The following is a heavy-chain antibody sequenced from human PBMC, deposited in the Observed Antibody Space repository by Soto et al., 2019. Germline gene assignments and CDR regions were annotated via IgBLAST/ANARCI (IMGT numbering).Heavy chain of an antibody. CDR2: ISYDGSNK. Sequence: GGSLRLSCAASGFTFSSYGMHWVRQAPGKGLEWVAVISYDGSNKYYADSVKGRFTISRDNSKNTLYLQMNSLRAEDTAVYYCAKESTLGLHPYSYDSSGYPGDAFDIWGQGTMVTVSS. V-gene: IGHV3-30*18. D-gene: IGHD3-22*01. J-gene: IGHJ3*02. CDR3: AKESTLGLHPYSYDSSGYPGDAFDI. CDR1: GFTFSSYG.